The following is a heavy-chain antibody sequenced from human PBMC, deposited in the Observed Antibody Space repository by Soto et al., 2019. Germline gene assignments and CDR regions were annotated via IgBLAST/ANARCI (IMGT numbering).Heavy chain of an antibody. Sequence: QVQLVQSGAEVKKPGSSVKVSCKASGGTFSSYAISWVRQAPGQGLEWMGGIIPIFGTANYAQKFQGRVTITADDATSTAYMELSSQRSEDAAVYYCARVDRKAARIGFVPCGQGTLVTVSS. D-gene: IGHD6-13*01. CDR2: IIPIFGTA. J-gene: IGHJ5*02. CDR1: GGTFSSYA. CDR3: ARVDRKAARIGFVP. V-gene: IGHV1-69*01.